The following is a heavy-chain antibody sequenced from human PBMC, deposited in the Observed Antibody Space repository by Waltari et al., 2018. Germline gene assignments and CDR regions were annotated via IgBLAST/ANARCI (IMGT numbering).Heavy chain of an antibody. CDR3: ARDATLSARGWFDP. CDR1: GYTFMNYG. Sequence: QVKLVQSGPEVKRPGASVTVSCQASGYTFMNYGIAWVRQAPGQGLEGMGLISPSKGNPVTPQAFQDRLTMTTDRSTSTAYMELTSLRSDDTAVYFCARDATLSARGWFDPWGQGTLVTVSS. V-gene: IGHV1-18*01. D-gene: IGHD1-1*01. J-gene: IGHJ5*02. CDR2: ISPSKGNP.